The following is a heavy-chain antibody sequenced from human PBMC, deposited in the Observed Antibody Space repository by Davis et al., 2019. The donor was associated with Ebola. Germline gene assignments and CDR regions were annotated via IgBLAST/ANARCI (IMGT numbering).Heavy chain of an antibody. Sequence: GESLKISCAASGFTFSSYAMSWVRQAPGKGLEWVSAIGTAGDTYYPGSVKGRFTISRENAKNSLYLQMNSLRAEDTAVYYCARDGVVVVPAAIVDYYYYYGMDVWGQGTTVTVSS. V-gene: IGHV3-13*01. D-gene: IGHD2-2*02. CDR1: GFTFSSYA. J-gene: IGHJ6*02. CDR2: IGTAGDT. CDR3: ARDGVVVVPAAIVDYYYYYGMDV.